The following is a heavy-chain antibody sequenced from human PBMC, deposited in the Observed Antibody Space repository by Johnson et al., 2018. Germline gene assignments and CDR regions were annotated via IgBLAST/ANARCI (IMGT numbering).Heavy chain of an antibody. D-gene: IGHD6-13*01. V-gene: IGHV3-21*01. CDR1: GFTFSSYT. CDR2: ISISSTHI. CDR3: ARDSDSNTWSNDAFDI. J-gene: IGHJ3*02. Sequence: VQLVESGGGLVKPGGSLRLSCAASGFTFSSYTMSWVRQAPGKGLEWVSSISISSTHIHYAASVKGRFTISRANTKNSLYLQMNSLGTEDTAVYYCARDSDSNTWSNDAFDILGQGTMVTVSS.